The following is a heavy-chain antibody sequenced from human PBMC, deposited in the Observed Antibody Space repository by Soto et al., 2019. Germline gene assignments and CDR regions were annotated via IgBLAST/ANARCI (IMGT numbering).Heavy chain of an antibody. D-gene: IGHD2-15*01. CDR1: GFTFSSYS. J-gene: IGHJ6*02. Sequence: GGSLRLSCAASGFTFSSYSMNWVRQAPGKGLEWVSYISSSSSTIYYADSVKGRFTISRDNAKNSLYLQMNSLRDEDTAVYYWARGADIVVVVAATTYYYYGMDVWGQGTTVTVSS. CDR2: ISSSSSTI. V-gene: IGHV3-48*02. CDR3: ARGADIVVVVAATTYYYYGMDV.